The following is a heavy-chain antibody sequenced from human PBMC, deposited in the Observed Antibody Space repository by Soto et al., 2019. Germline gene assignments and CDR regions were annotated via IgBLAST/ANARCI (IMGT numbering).Heavy chain of an antibody. CDR2: ISGSGGST. J-gene: IGHJ4*02. Sequence: PGGSLRLSCAASGFTFSSYAMSWVRQAPGKGLEWVSAISGSGGSTYYADSVKGRFTISRDNSKNTLYLQMNSLRAEDTAVYYCARARLWFGELSPFDYWGQGTLVTVSS. D-gene: IGHD3-10*01. CDR3: ARARLWFGELSPFDY. V-gene: IGHV3-23*01. CDR1: GFTFSSYA.